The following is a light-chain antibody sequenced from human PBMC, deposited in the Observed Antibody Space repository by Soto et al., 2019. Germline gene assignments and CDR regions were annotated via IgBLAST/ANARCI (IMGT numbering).Light chain of an antibody. CDR3: QQYNHWWT. V-gene: IGKV3-15*01. CDR1: ETVATN. CDR2: GAS. J-gene: IGKJ1*01. Sequence: LTQTKATLSLSLGERATLSCRASETVATNLAWYQQKPGQAPRLLIYGASTRATGVPGRFSGSGSGTEFTLTISSLQSEDFAVYYCQQYNHWWTFGQGTKVDVK.